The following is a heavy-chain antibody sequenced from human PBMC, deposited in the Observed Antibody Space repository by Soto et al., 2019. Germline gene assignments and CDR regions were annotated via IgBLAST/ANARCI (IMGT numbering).Heavy chain of an antibody. V-gene: IGHV3-53*01. Sequence: EVQLVESGGGLIQPGGSLRLSCAASGLTVSNNYMSWVRQAPGKGLEWVSVIYPGGSTNYADSVKGRFTISRDNSTNTLYLQMNTLRAEDMALYYCARGYYYSSWGQGTLVTVSS. CDR2: IYPGGST. CDR1: GLTVSNNY. CDR3: ARGYYYSS. J-gene: IGHJ5*02. D-gene: IGHD3-22*01.